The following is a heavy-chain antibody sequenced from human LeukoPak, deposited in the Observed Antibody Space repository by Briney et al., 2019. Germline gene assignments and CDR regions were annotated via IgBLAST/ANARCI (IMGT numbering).Heavy chain of an antibody. Sequence: GGSLRLSCAASGFTFNTYAMSWVRQAPGKGLEWVSSISGTGGGTYYADSVKGRFTISRDNSHKTLYLQMNSLRAEDTAVYYCAKDREMYFYDSSGYRDAFHIWAKGQRSPSLQ. D-gene: IGHD3-22*01. CDR1: GFTFNTYA. CDR3: AKDREMYFYDSSGYRDAFHI. CDR2: ISGTGGGT. J-gene: IGHJ3*02. V-gene: IGHV3-23*01.